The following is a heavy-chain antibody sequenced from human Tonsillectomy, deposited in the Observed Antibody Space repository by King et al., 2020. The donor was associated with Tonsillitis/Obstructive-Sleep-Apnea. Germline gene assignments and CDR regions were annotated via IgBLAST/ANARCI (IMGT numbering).Heavy chain of an antibody. CDR3: ARRSAGTFDS. CDR2: LYPGDSDT. J-gene: IGHJ3*02. Sequence: VQLVESGAEVKKPGDSLKISCEGSGYTFTTYWIGWVRQMPGKGLEWMGILYPGDSDTTYSPSFQGQVTISADKSISTAYLQWSSLKASDTAIYYCARRSAGTFDSWGPGTMVTVSS. V-gene: IGHV5-51*01. D-gene: IGHD6-25*01. CDR1: GYTFTTYW.